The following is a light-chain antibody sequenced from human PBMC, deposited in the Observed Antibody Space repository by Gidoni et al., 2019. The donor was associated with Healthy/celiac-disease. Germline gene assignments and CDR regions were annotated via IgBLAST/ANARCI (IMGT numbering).Light chain of an antibody. J-gene: IGKJ5*01. CDR2: KAS. Sequence: DIQMTQSPSTLSASVGDRVTITCRASQSLSSWLAWYQQKPGKAPKLLIYKASSLESAVPSRVSGSGSGTEFTLTISSLQPDDFATYYCQQYNSYSSITFGQXTRLEIK. CDR1: QSLSSW. V-gene: IGKV1-5*03. CDR3: QQYNSYSSIT.